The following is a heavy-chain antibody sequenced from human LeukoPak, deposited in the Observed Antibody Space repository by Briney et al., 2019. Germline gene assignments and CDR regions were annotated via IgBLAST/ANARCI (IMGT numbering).Heavy chain of an antibody. CDR1: GGSFSGYY. Sequence: SETLPLTCAVYGGSFSGYYWSWIRQPPGKGLEWIGEINHSGSTNYNPSLKSRVTISVDTSKNQFSLKLSSVTAADTAVYYCARHSYYDSSGYYYYWGQGTLVTVPS. D-gene: IGHD3-22*01. J-gene: IGHJ4*02. V-gene: IGHV4-34*01. CDR3: ARHSYYDSSGYYYY. CDR2: INHSGST.